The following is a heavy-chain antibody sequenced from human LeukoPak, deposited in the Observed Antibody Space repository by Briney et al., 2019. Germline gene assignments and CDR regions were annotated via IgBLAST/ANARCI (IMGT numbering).Heavy chain of an antibody. CDR2: IGGGGFNA. CDR1: GFTFTDYA. Sequence: GGSLRLSCVASGFTFTDYAMSWVRQAPGKGLEWVSSIGGGGFNAHYADSVKGRFSISRDTSTNTLYLEMNSLRADDSALYYCAKDNFGLVPYCFDSWGQGTLVTVSS. J-gene: IGHJ4*02. D-gene: IGHD2-21*01. V-gene: IGHV3-23*01. CDR3: AKDNFGLVPYCFDS.